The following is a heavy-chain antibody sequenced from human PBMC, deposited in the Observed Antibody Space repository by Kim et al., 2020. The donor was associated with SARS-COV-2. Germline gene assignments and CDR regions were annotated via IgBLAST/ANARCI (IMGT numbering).Heavy chain of an antibody. CDR3: ARAPVIAAAGIYWFDP. CDR1: GGTFSSYA. J-gene: IGHJ5*02. CDR2: IIPIFGTA. V-gene: IGHV1-69*13. D-gene: IGHD6-13*01. Sequence: SVKVSCKASGGTFSSYAISWVRQAPGQGLEWMGGIIPIFGTANYAQKFQGRVTITADESTSTAYMELSSLRSEDTAVYYCARAPVIAAAGIYWFDPWGQGTLVTVSS.